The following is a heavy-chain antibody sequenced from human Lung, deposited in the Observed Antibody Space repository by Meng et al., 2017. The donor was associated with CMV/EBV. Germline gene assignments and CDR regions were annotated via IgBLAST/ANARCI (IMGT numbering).Heavy chain of an antibody. CDR3: AREYGSSSAFDY. CDR1: GFTFSRYA. CDR2: ISFDGGTR. D-gene: IGHD6-6*01. J-gene: IGHJ4*02. V-gene: IGHV3-30*14. Sequence: GGSLRLXXAASGFTFSRYAFHWVRQAPGKGLEWVAVISFDGGTRYYADSVKGRFTISRDSSRNSLYLQLNSLRPEDTAVYYCAREYGSSSAFDYWGQGTPVTVSS.